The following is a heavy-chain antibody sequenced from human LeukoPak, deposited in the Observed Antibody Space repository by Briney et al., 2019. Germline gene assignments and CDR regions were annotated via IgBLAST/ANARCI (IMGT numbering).Heavy chain of an antibody. CDR2: ISLTGLT. Sequence: SETLSLTCGVSGGSISNTNWWSWVRQPPAQGLEWIGEISLTGLTHYNPSLESRVTVSLDKSKNQLSLNLTSVTAAYTAVYYCSRENGAFSPFGYWGQGTLVTVLS. V-gene: IGHV4-4*02. CDR1: GGSISNTNW. CDR3: SRENGAFSPFGY. D-gene: IGHD2-8*01. J-gene: IGHJ4*02.